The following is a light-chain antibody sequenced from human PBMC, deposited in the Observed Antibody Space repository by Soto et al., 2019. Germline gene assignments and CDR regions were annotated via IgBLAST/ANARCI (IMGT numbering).Light chain of an antibody. CDR2: GAS. CDR1: ENVRTF. Sequence: TQSPATLSLSPGERATLSCRASENVRTFVDWYQQKPGQAPRLLIYGASNRDTGIPARFSGSASGTEFTLTISRLQSEDFKVYYCQQYNKWPLTFGQGTKVDIK. V-gene: IGKV3D-15*01. J-gene: IGKJ1*01. CDR3: QQYNKWPLT.